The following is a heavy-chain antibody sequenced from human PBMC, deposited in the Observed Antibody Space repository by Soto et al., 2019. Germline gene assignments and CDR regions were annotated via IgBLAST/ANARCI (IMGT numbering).Heavy chain of an antibody. V-gene: IGHV3-74*01. CDR2: INSDGSST. Sequence: PGGSLRLSCAASGFTFTDYGMHWLRQAPGRGLVWVSRINSDGSSTYYAVSVEGRFTISRDNANNTLYLHMNSLRAEDTAVYYCSSQLELPGNMDSWGQGTLVTVSS. CDR1: GFTFTDYG. CDR3: SSQLELPGNMDS. J-gene: IGHJ4*02. D-gene: IGHD1-7*01.